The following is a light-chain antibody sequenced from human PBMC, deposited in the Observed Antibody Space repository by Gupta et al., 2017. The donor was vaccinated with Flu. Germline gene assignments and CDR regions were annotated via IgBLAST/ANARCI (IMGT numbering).Light chain of an antibody. Sequence: GQTARITCSGDALPNQYVYWFQQKPGQPPALLIYKDTERPSGIPERFSASGSGTTVTLTISGGQAEDEADYYCQSADSTSTYYVFGTGTKVTVL. V-gene: IGLV3-25*03. CDR1: ALPNQY. J-gene: IGLJ1*01. CDR2: KDT. CDR3: QSADSTSTYYV.